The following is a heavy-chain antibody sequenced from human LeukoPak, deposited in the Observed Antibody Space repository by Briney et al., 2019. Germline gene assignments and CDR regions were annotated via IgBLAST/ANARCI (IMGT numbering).Heavy chain of an antibody. V-gene: IGHV4-39*07. CDR1: GGSISSGDYY. D-gene: IGHD3-16*02. Sequence: PSETLSLTCTVSGGSISSGDYYWSWIRQPPGKGLEWIGEINHSGSTNYNPSLKSRVTISVDTSKNQFSLKLSSVTAADTAVYYCARGLHDYVWGSYRYKTPLEYWGQGTLVTVSS. J-gene: IGHJ4*02. CDR2: INHSGST. CDR3: ARGLHDYVWGSYRYKTPLEY.